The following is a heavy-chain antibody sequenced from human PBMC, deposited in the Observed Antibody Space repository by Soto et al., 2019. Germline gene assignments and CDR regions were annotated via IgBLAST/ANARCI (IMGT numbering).Heavy chain of an antibody. Sequence: SVKVSCKASGDSFTTYTITWVRQAPGQGLEWMGRILPVLNIANYAQKFQGRITITADKSTSTAYMELSSLRSEDTAVYHCAVPNNPKIDPGRDYFDFWG. CDR3: AVPNNPKIDPGRDYFDF. V-gene: IGHV1-69*02. CDR1: GDSFTTYT. J-gene: IGHJ4*01. D-gene: IGHD1-26*01. CDR2: ILPVLNIA.